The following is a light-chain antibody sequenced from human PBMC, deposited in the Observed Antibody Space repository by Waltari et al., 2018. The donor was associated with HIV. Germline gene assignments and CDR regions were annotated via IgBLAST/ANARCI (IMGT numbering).Light chain of an antibody. CDR2: QDT. V-gene: IGLV3-1*01. Sequence: SYELTQPPSLSVSPGQTASIPCSGNKLDNQYVCWYHQRPGQSPVLVIYQDTKRPSDIPERFSGSSSGDTATLTLSETQTVDEGDYYCQAWDSTVAVFGGGTRLTVL. CDR3: QAWDSTVAV. J-gene: IGLJ2*01. CDR1: KLDNQY.